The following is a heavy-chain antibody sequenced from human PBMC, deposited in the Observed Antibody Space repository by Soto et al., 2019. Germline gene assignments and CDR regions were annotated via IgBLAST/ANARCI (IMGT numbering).Heavy chain of an antibody. Sequence: GSGPTLVNPTAPLTLTCTVSGLSLTNGRLGVSWIRQPPGKALEWLAHIFSNDDKSYSTSLKSRLTISKDISRSQVVLTMTNMDPVDSATYYCALIKDCSRTDCYLASFDPWGQGTLVTVSS. V-gene: IGHV2-26*01. D-gene: IGHD2-2*01. CDR2: IFSNDDK. CDR3: ALIKDCSRTDCYLASFDP. J-gene: IGHJ5*02. CDR1: GLSLTNGRLG.